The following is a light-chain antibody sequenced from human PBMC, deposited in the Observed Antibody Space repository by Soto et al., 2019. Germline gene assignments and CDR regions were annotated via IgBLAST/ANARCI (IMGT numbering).Light chain of an antibody. V-gene: IGLV1-51*01. CDR1: SSNIGNNY. J-gene: IGLJ2*01. CDR2: DSN. Sequence: QSVLTQPPSVSAAPGQKVTISCSGSSSNIGNNYVSWYQQLPGTAPKLLIYDSNKRPSGIPDRFSGSKSGTSATLDITGLQSGVEADYYCATWDSSLTGEVFGGGTKVTVL. CDR3: ATWDSSLTGEV.